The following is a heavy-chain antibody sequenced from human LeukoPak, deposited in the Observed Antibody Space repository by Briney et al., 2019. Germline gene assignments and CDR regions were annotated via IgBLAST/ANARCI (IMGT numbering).Heavy chain of an antibody. J-gene: IGHJ5*02. V-gene: IGHV3-48*01. D-gene: IGHD3-22*01. CDR1: GFAFSSYS. CDR2: ISSSSSTI. CDR3: ARDSSAYYSP. Sequence: GGSLRLSCAASGFAFSSYSMNWVRQAPGKGLDWVSYISSSSSTIYYADSVKGRFTISRDNAKNSLYLQMNSLRAEDTAVYYCARDSSAYYSPWGQGTLVTVSS.